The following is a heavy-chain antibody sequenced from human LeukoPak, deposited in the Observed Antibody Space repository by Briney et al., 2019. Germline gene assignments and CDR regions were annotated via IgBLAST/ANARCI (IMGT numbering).Heavy chain of an antibody. D-gene: IGHD2-21*01. V-gene: IGHV1-18*01. J-gene: IGHJ6*03. Sequence: ASVKVSCKASGYTFTSYGISWVRQAPGQGLEWMGWISAYNGNTNYAQKLQGRVTMTTDTSTSTAYMELRSLRSDDTAVYYCARVFILGSGEDYFIVRPSYYYYYMDVWGKGTTVTVSS. CDR1: GYTFTSYG. CDR2: ISAYNGNT. CDR3: ARVFILGSGEDYFIVRPSYYYYYMDV.